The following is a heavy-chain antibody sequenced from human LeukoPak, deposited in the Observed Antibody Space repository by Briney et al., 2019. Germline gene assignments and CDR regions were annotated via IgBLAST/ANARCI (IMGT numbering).Heavy chain of an antibody. CDR2: MNPDSGNT. V-gene: IGHV1-8*01. CDR1: GYTFTSYN. D-gene: IGHD3-10*02. CDR3: ARGPVEAVFGVSTED. Sequence: ASVKVSCKASGYTFTSYNINWVRQATGQGLEWMGWMNPDSGNTGYAQKFQGRVSMTRDTSISTAYMELSSLRSEDTAVYYCARGPVEAVFGVSTEDWGQGTTVTVSS. J-gene: IGHJ6*02.